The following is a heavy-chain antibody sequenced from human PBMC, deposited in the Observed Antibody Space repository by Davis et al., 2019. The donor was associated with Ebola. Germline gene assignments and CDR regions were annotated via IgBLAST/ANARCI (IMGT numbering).Heavy chain of an antibody. J-gene: IGHJ4*02. D-gene: IGHD3-10*01. Sequence: ASVKVSCKASGYTFTSYGISWVRQAPGQGLEWMGWISAYNGNTNYAQKLQGRVTMTTDTSTSTAYMELSSLTSEDTAVYYCARAPTWSQINYYCFDYWGQGTLVTASS. CDR2: ISAYNGNT. CDR1: GYTFTSYG. CDR3: ARAPTWSQINYYCFDY. V-gene: IGHV1-18*01.